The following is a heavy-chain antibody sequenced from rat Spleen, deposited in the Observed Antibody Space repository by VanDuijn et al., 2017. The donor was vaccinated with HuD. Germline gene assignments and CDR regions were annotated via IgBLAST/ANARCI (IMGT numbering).Heavy chain of an antibody. D-gene: IGHD3-8*01. J-gene: IGHJ2*01. V-gene: IGHV2-32*01. CDR1: GFSLTSCH. CDR2: MWGDGST. Sequence: QVQLKESGPGLVKPSETLSLTCTVSGFSLTSCHVSWVRQPPGKGLEWMAVMWGDGSTAFNSALKSRLSISRDTSKSQVFFEMRSLTTEDTATYYCTRYPLFDYWGQGVMVTVSS. CDR3: TRYPLFDY.